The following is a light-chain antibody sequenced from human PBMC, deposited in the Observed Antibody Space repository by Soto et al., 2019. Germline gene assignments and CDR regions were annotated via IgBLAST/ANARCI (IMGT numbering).Light chain of an antibody. J-gene: IGLJ2*01. CDR1: SSTIGSNN. CDR3: STWDDSLSSEL. V-gene: IGLV1-47*01. Sequence: QSVLTQPPSASGTPGQRVTVSCSGSSSTIGSNNVAWYKKLAGSAPKLLIYENDQRPSGVPDRFSGSKSGTSASLAISGLRPEDVATYYCSTWDDSLSSELFCGGTKLTVL. CDR2: END.